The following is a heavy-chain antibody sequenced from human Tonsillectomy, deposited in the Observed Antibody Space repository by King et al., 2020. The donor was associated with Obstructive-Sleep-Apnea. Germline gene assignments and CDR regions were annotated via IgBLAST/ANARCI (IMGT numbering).Heavy chain of an antibody. Sequence: TLKESGPTLVKPTQTLTLTCTFSGFLLSTSGVGVGWIRQPPGKALEWLALIYWDDDKRYSPSLKIRLTITKDTSKNQVVLTMTNMDPVDTATYYCANRPYSSGWPNWFDPWGQGTLVTVSS. V-gene: IGHV2-5*02. D-gene: IGHD6-19*01. CDR1: GFLLSTSGVG. CDR2: IYWDDDK. J-gene: IGHJ5*02. CDR3: ANRPYSSGWPNWFDP.